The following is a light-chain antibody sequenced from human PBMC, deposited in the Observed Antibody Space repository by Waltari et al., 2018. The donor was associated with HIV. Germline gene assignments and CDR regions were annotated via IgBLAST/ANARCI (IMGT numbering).Light chain of an antibody. CDR2: GVN. CDR1: SRDVGAYNF. J-gene: IGLJ2*01. V-gene: IGLV2-8*01. CDR3: SSYAGPNHLL. Sequence: QSALTQPPSASGSPGQSVTFSCTGTSRDVGAYNFVSWYPQHPGKAPKLIIYGVNQRPSGVPDRFSGSKSGNTASLTVSGLQADDEADYYCSSYAGPNHLLFGGGTKLTVL.